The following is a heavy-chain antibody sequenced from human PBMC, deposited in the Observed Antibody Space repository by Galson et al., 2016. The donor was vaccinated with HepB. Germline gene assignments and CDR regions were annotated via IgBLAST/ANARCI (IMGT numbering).Heavy chain of an antibody. V-gene: IGHV4-4*07. CDR1: GGSISSYS. Sequence: ETLSLTCTVSGGSISSYSWTWIRQPAGKGLEWIGRIYSTGNTKYNPSLKSRVSMSVDTSKNQFSLKLSSVTAADTAVYYCAREAGGFDYWGQGTLVTVSS. J-gene: IGHJ4*02. CDR3: AREAGGFDY. CDR2: IYSTGNT. D-gene: IGHD3-10*01.